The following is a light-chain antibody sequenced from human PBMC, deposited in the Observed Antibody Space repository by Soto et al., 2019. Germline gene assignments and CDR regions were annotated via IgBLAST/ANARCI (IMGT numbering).Light chain of an antibody. J-gene: IGKJ4*01. Sequence: DIQMTQSPSTLSASVGDKVTVSCRASQSVSRELAWYQQKPGKAPKHLIYRASLLESGVPSRFSGSGSGAEFTLTISSLQPDDVATYYCLQYVTYPYTFGGGTRVEI. CDR3: LQYVTYPYT. V-gene: IGKV1-5*03. CDR1: QSVSRE. CDR2: RAS.